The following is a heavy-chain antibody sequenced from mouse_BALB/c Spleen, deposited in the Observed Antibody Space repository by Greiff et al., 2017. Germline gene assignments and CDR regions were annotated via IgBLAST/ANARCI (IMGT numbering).Heavy chain of an antibody. J-gene: IGHJ1*01. D-gene: IGHD1-1*01. Sequence: QVQLKQSGAELVRPGTSVKVSCKASGYAFTNYLIEWVKQRPGQGLEWIGVINPGSGGTNYNEKFKGKATLTADKSSSTPYMQLSSLTSDDSAVYFCAFNYYGSRRDWYFDVWGAGTTVTVSS. V-gene: IGHV1-54*01. CDR1: GYAFTNYL. CDR3: AFNYYGSRRDWYFDV. CDR2: INPGSGGT.